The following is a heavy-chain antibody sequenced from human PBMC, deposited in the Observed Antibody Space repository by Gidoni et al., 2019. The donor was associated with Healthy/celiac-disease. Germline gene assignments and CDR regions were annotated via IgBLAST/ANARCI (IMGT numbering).Heavy chain of an antibody. CDR2: IWYDGSNK. CDR1: GFTFSSYG. D-gene: IGHD5-18*01. Sequence: QVQLVESGGGVVQTGRSLRLSCAASGFTFSSYGMHWVRQAPGKGLEWVAVIWYDGSNKYYADSVKGRFTISRDNSKNTLYLQMNSLRAEDTAVYYCARASKGLLDYWGQGTLVTVSS. CDR3: ARASKGLLDY. J-gene: IGHJ4*02. V-gene: IGHV3-33*01.